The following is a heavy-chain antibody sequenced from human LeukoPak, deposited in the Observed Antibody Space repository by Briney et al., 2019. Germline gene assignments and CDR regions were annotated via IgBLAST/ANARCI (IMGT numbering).Heavy chain of an antibody. CDR1: GGAVGSNY. Sequence: SETLSLTCSVSGGAVGSNYWSWVRQPPGKGLEWIGYISYSGDTKYNPSLKSRLSMSVDTSKNQCSLMLTSVTAADTAVYYCARGSGWYPHWGQGTLVTVSS. J-gene: IGHJ1*01. V-gene: IGHV4-59*02. CDR3: ARGSGWYPH. D-gene: IGHD6-19*01. CDR2: ISYSGDT.